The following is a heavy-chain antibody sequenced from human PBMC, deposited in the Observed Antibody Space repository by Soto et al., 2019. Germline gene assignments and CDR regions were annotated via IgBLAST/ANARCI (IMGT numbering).Heavy chain of an antibody. CDR1: GFTFSDYY. Sequence: GGSLRLSCAVSGFTFSDYYMTWIRQAPGKGLEWVSYISSSTSHTNYADSVKGRFTISRDNAKNSLFLQMSSLRAEDTAVYYCARGPSSSYHYFDYWGQGTLVTVSS. CDR3: ARGPSSSYHYFDY. D-gene: IGHD6-13*01. V-gene: IGHV3-11*06. CDR2: ISSSTSHT. J-gene: IGHJ4*02.